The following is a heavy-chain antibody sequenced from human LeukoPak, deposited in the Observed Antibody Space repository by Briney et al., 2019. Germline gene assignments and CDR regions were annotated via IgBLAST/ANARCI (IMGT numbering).Heavy chain of an antibody. Sequence: SETLSLTCTVSGGSINSYYWSWIRQPPRKGLEWIGYIYYSGGTNYNPSLMSRATISEDTSKNQFSLKLSSVTAADTAIYYCARGPAWYFNDWGQGTLVTVSS. V-gene: IGHV4-59*01. CDR1: GGSINSYY. CDR2: IYYSGGT. J-gene: IGHJ4*02. CDR3: ARGPAWYFND.